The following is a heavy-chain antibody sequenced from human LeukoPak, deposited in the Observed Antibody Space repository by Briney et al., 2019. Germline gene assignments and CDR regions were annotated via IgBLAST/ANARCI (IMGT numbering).Heavy chain of an antibody. Sequence: KPSETLSLTCAVYGGSFSGYYWSWIRQPPGKGLEWIGEINHSGSTNYNPSLKSRVTISVDTSKNHFSLKLSSVTAADTAVYYCARHSYDYVWGSYRYSGTSGYSDYWGQGTLVTVSS. J-gene: IGHJ4*02. CDR2: INHSGST. CDR1: GGSFSGYY. D-gene: IGHD3-16*02. CDR3: ARHSYDYVWGSYRYSGTSGYSDY. V-gene: IGHV4-34*01.